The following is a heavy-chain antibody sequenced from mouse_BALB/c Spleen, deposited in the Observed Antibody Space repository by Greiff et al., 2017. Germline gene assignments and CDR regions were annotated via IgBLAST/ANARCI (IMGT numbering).Heavy chain of an antibody. D-gene: IGHD2-3*01. CDR2: INPGSGGT. CDR1: GYAFTNYL. CDR3: ARYEAWLAY. V-gene: IGHV1-54*01. J-gene: IGHJ3*01. Sequence: QVQLQQSGAELVRPGTSVKVSCKASGYAFTNYLIEWVKQRPGQGLEWIGVINPGSGGTNYNEKFKGKATLTADKSSSTAYMQLSSLTSDDSAVYFCARYEAWLAYWGQGTLVTVSA.